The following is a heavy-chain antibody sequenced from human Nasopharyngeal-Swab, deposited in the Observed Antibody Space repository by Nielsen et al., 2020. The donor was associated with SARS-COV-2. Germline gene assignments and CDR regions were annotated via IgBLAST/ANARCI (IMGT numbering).Heavy chain of an antibody. CDR2: IKSKANSYAT. CDR3: TRSGAYGSRWFLGDY. V-gene: IGHV3-73*01. Sequence: GESLKISCAASEFTFSGFAMHWVRQASGKGLEWVGHIKSKANSYATTYAASVKGRFTISRDDSKNTAFLQMNSLETEDTAVYYCTRSGAYGSRWFLGDYWGQGTLVTVSS. J-gene: IGHJ4*02. D-gene: IGHD6-19*01. CDR1: EFTFSGFA.